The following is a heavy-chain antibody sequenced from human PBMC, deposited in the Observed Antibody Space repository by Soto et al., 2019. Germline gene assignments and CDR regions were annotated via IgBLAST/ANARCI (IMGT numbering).Heavy chain of an antibody. CDR1: GYTFTSYG. Sequence: QVQLVQSGAEVKKPGASVKVSCKASGYTFTSYGISWVRQAPGQGLEWMGWISAYNGNTNYAQKLQGRVTMTTDTSTSTAYMELRSVRSDDTAVYYCAREALLRLYYYYGMDVWGQGTTVTVSS. J-gene: IGHJ6*02. V-gene: IGHV1-18*01. CDR2: ISAYNGNT. D-gene: IGHD1-26*01. CDR3: AREALLRLYYYYGMDV.